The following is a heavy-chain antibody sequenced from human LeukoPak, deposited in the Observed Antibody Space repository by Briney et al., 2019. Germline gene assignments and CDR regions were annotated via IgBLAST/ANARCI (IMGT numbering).Heavy chain of an antibody. V-gene: IGHV3-23*01. CDR2: ISGSGGST. Sequence: GGSLRLSCAASGFTFSSYAISWVRQAPGKGLEWVSGISGSGGSTDYADSVKGRFTISRDNSKNTLYLQMNSLRAEDTAVYYCVKDSNYYDSEYWGQGTLVTVSS. J-gene: IGHJ4*02. CDR3: VKDSNYYDSEY. D-gene: IGHD3-10*01. CDR1: GFTFSSYA.